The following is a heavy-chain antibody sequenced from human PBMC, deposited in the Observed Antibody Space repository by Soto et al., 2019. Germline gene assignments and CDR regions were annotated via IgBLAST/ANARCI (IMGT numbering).Heavy chain of an antibody. J-gene: IGHJ6*02. CDR1: GFTFDGYG. CDR3: ATPMVRGYYYYGMDV. V-gene: IGHV3-30*03. Sequence: GGSLRLSCAASGFTFDGYGMSWVRQAPGKGLEWVAVISYNGSSKDYADSVKGRFTISRDNSKNTLYLQMNSLRAEDTAVYYCATPMVRGYYYYGMDVWGQGTTVTV. D-gene: IGHD3-10*01. CDR2: ISYNGSSK.